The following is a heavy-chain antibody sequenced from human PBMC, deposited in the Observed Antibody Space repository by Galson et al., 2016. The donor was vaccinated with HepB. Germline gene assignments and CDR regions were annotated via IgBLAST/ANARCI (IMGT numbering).Heavy chain of an antibody. CDR3: ARDPTYSYDSSGFYYDY. CDR2: ISYDAKNQ. V-gene: IGHV3-30*03. J-gene: IGHJ4*02. Sequence: SLRLSCAASGFTLRSYAMTWVRQAPGKGLEWVAVISYDAKNQDYGDSVRGRFTISRDNSKNTLSLQMNNLKPEDTAVYYCARDPTYSYDSSGFYYDYWGLGTRVTVSS. D-gene: IGHD3-22*01. CDR1: GFTLRSYA.